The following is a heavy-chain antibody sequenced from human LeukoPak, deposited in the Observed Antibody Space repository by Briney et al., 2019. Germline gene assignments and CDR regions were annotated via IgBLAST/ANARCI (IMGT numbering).Heavy chain of an antibody. CDR1: GGSINSYY. CDR2: IYYSGNT. J-gene: IGHJ4*02. Sequence: SETLSLTCTVSGGSINSYYWSWIRQPPGKGLEWIGYIYYSGNTYYNPSLKSRVTISVDTSKSQFSLKLSSVTAADTAVYYCARDTLSYGDYGYWGQGTLVTVSS. V-gene: IGHV4-59*12. CDR3: ARDTLSYGDYGY. D-gene: IGHD4-17*01.